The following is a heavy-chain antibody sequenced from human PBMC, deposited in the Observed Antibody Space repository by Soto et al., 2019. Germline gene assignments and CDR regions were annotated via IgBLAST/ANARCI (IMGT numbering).Heavy chain of an antibody. CDR2: VFHSGRT. D-gene: IGHD2-15*01. Sequence: QVQLQESGPGLVEPSQTLSLTCTVSGGSITNSYYFWSWVRQNPGKGLEWIGHVFHSGRTYYNQSLSGRVSIVVDTSMNQFSLNLNSVTAADTAVYYCARWVEVSLDYFDSWGQGTPVTVSS. V-gene: IGHV4-31*03. CDR1: GGSITNSYYF. J-gene: IGHJ4*02. CDR3: ARWVEVSLDYFDS.